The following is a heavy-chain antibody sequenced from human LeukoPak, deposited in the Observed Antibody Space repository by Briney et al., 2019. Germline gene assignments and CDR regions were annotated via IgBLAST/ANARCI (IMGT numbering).Heavy chain of an antibody. Sequence: SETLSLTCTVSGGSISTYYWNWIRQPPGKDLKGIGYIYYSGSTQYKPSLKGRVNILVDTSKNQFSLKLSSVTAADTAVYYCARFYGTYSAFDLWGQGTMVTVSS. CDR3: ARFYGTYSAFDL. V-gene: IGHV4-59*08. CDR2: IYYSGST. CDR1: GGSISTYY. D-gene: IGHD1-26*01. J-gene: IGHJ3*01.